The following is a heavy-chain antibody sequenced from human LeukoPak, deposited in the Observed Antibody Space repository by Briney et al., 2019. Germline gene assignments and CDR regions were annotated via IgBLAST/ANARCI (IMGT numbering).Heavy chain of an antibody. CDR1: GGSISSYY. J-gene: IGHJ3*02. CDR3: ASLYSSSWSADDAFDI. Sequence: SETLSLTCTVSGGSISSYYWSWLRQPAGKGLEWIGRIYTSGSTNYNPSLKSRVTMSVDTSKNQFSLKLSSVTAADTAVYYCASLYSSSWSADDAFDIWGQGTMVTVSS. V-gene: IGHV4-4*07. CDR2: IYTSGST. D-gene: IGHD6-13*01.